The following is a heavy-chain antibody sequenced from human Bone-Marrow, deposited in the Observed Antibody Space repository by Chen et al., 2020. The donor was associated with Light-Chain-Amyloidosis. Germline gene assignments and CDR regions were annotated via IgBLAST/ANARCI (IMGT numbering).Heavy chain of an antibody. D-gene: IGHD6-19*01. V-gene: IGHV1-18*01. CDR2: ISAYNGNT. J-gene: IGHJ6*02. CDR1: GYTFTSYG. CDR3: ASAWLVTPGSGYYYYGMDV. Sequence: QLVQSGAEVKKPGASVKVSCKASGYTFTSYGISWVRQAPGQGLEWMGWISAYNGNTNYAQKLQGRVTMTTDTSTSTAYMELRSLRSDDTAVYYCASAWLVTPGSGYYYYGMDVWGQGTTVTVSS.